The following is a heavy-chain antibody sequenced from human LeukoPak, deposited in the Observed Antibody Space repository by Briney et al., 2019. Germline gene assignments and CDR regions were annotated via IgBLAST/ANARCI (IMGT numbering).Heavy chain of an antibody. CDR3: ARDDCSSTSCTFDY. CDR1: GGSISSYY. Sequence: KPSETLSLTCTVSGGSISSYYWSWIRQPAEKGLEWIGRIYTSGSTNYNPSLKSRVTMSVDTSKNQFSLKLSSVTAADTAVYYCARDDCSSTSCTFDYWGQGTLVTVSS. V-gene: IGHV4-4*07. J-gene: IGHJ4*02. CDR2: IYTSGST. D-gene: IGHD2-2*01.